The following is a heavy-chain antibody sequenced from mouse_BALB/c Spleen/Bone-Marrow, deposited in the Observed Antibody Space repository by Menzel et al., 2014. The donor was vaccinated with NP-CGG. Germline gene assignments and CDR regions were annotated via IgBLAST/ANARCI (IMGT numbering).Heavy chain of an antibody. D-gene: IGHD2-1*01. CDR1: GFTFSDYY. CDR2: INDGGSYT. V-gene: IGHV5-4*02. J-gene: IGHJ4*01. Sequence: EVMLVESGGGLVKPGGSLKLSCAVSGFTFSDYYMYWVRQNPEKRLEWVATINDGGSYTYYPDSVKGRFTISRDNAKNNLYLQMSSLKSEDTAMYYCARDGNFAMDYLGQGTSVTVSS. CDR3: ARDGNFAMDY.